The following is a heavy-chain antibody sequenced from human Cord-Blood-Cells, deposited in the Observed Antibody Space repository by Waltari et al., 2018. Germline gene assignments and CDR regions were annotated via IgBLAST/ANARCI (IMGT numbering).Heavy chain of an antibody. Sequence: QVQLVQSGAEVKKPGSSVKVSCKASGGTFSSYAISWVRQAPGQGLEWMGRIIPILGIANYAQKFQGRVTITADKSTSTAYMELSSLRSEDTAVYYCASADTYYDFWSGYAFDIWGQGTMVTVSS. J-gene: IGHJ3*02. CDR2: IIPILGIA. D-gene: IGHD3-3*01. V-gene: IGHV1-69*09. CDR3: ASADTYYDFWSGYAFDI. CDR1: GGTFSSYA.